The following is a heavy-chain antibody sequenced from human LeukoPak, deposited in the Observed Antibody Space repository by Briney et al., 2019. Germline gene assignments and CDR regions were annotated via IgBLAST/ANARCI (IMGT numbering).Heavy chain of an antibody. D-gene: IGHD6-13*01. V-gene: IGHV3-7*01. Sequence: GGSLRLSCSASGFTFSTYWMSWVRQAPGKGLEWVADIKQGGSETYYVDSVKGRFTISRDNAKNSLYLQMNSLRAEDTAVYCGARAYSRAASYYYHGMDVWGERTTVTVSS. CDR2: IKQGGSET. CDR3: ARAYSRAASYYYHGMDV. CDR1: GFTFSTYW. J-gene: IGHJ6*04.